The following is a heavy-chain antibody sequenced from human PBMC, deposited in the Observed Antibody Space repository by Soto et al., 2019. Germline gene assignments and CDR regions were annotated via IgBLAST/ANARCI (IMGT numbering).Heavy chain of an antibody. Sequence: GASVKVSCKASGYTFTSYGISWVRQAPGQGLEWMGWISAYNGNTNYAQKLQGRVTMTTDTSTSTAYMELRSLRSDDTAVYYCARDRMDILTGYSPYYYYGMDVWGQGTTVTVSS. J-gene: IGHJ6*02. CDR1: GYTFTSYG. D-gene: IGHD3-9*01. V-gene: IGHV1-18*01. CDR2: ISAYNGNT. CDR3: ARDRMDILTGYSPYYYYGMDV.